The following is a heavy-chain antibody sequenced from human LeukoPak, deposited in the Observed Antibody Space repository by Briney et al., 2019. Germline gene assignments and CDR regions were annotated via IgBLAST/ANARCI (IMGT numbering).Heavy chain of an antibody. Sequence: SETLSLTCAVYGGSFSGYYWSWIRQPPGKGLEWIGEINHSGSTNYNPSLKSRVTISVDTSKNQFSLKLSSVTAADTAVYYCARGRQCIAVAGTPYYFDYWGQGTLVTVSS. D-gene: IGHD6-19*01. CDR1: GGSFSGYY. V-gene: IGHV4-34*01. J-gene: IGHJ4*02. CDR3: ARGRQCIAVAGTPYYFDY. CDR2: INHSGST.